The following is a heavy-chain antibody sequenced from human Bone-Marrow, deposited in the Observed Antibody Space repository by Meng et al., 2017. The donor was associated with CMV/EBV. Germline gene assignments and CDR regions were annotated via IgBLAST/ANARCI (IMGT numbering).Heavy chain of an antibody. CDR1: GFTFSSYR. Sequence: GESLKISCAASGFTFSSYRMHWLRQAPGKGLEWVSVIYSGGSTYYADSVKGRFTISRDNSKNTLYLQMNSLRAEDTAVYYCARDATEYGMDVWGQGTTVTVYS. CDR2: IYSGGST. CDR3: ARDATEYGMDV. J-gene: IGHJ6*01. V-gene: IGHV3-53*01. D-gene: IGHD1-14*01.